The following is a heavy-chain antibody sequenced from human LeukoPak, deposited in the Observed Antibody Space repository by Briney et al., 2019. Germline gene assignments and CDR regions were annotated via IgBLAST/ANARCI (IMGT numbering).Heavy chain of an antibody. CDR3: ARGVVVTAGYYYMDV. Sequence: SETLSLTCTVSGYSISSGYYWGWIRQPPGKGLEWIGSFYDSGNTYYNPSLKSRVTISVDTSKNQFSLKLSSVTAADTAVYYCARGVVVTAGYYYMDVWGKGTTVTISS. D-gene: IGHD2-21*02. J-gene: IGHJ6*03. CDR1: GYSISSGYY. V-gene: IGHV4-38-2*02. CDR2: FYDSGNT.